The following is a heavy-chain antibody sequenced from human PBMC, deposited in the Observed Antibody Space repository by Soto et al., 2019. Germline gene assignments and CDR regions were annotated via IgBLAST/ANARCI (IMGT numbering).Heavy chain of an antibody. CDR1: GGSISSSSYY. J-gene: IGHJ5*02. CDR2: IYYSGST. D-gene: IGHD3-3*01. CDR3: RGRPTYYDFGNWFDP. V-gene: IGHV4-39*07. Sequence: SETLSLTCTVSGGSISSSSYYWGWIRQPPGKGLEWIGSIYYSGSTYYNPSLKSRVTISVDTSKNQFSLKLSSVTAADTAVYYCRGRPTYYDFGNWFDPWGQGTLVTVSS.